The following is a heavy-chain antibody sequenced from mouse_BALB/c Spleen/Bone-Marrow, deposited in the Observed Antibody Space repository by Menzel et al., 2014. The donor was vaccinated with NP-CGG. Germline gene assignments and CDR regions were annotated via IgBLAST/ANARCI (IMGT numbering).Heavy chain of an antibody. V-gene: IGHV14-3*02. CDR2: IDPANGNT. Sequence: VQLQQSGAELVKPGASVKLSCTASGFNIKDTYMLWVKQRPEQGLEWIGRIDPANGNTKYDPKFQGKATITADTSSNTAYLQLSSLTSEDTAVYYCATYYRYDRRFAYWGQGTLVTASA. J-gene: IGHJ3*01. CDR1: GFNIKDTY. CDR3: ATYYRYDRRFAY. D-gene: IGHD2-14*01.